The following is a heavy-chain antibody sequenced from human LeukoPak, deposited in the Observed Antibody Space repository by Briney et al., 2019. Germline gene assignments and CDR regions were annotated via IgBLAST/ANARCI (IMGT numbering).Heavy chain of an antibody. Sequence: ASVKVSCKVSGYTLTELSMHWVRLAPGKGLEWMGGFDPEDGETIYAQKFQGRVTMTEDTSTGTAYMELSSLRSEDTAVYYCALGGYYYDSSGYCNWFDPWGQGTLVTVSS. CDR1: GYTLTELS. CDR2: FDPEDGET. V-gene: IGHV1-24*01. J-gene: IGHJ5*02. D-gene: IGHD3-22*01. CDR3: ALGGYYYDSSGYCNWFDP.